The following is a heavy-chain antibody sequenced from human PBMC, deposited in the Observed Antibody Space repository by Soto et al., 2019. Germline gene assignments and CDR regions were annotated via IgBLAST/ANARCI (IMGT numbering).Heavy chain of an antibody. V-gene: IGHV3-7*03. CDR2: INQDVSEK. D-gene: IGHD3-22*01. J-gene: IGHJ4*02. CDR3: AAYRYNYESSAYPRFHY. CDR1: GFTFSSFW. Sequence: GGSLRLSCVASGFTFSSFWMTWVRQPPGQGLEWVANINQDVSEKYYVDSVKGRFTVSRDNAKDSLYLQLNGLRAEDTAVYYCAAYRYNYESSAYPRFHYWGQGT.